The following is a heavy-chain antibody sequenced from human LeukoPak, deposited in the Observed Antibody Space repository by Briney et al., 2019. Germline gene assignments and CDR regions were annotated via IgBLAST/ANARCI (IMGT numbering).Heavy chain of an antibody. J-gene: IGHJ4*02. V-gene: IGHV1-69*13. CDR3: ASCSGGSCYFPFDY. CDR2: IIPIFGTA. Sequence: SVKVSCKASGGTFSSYAISRVRQAPGQGLEWMGGIIPIFGTANYAQKFQGRVTITADESTSTAYMELSSLRSEDTAVYYCASCSGGSCYFPFDYWGQGTLVTVSS. CDR1: GGTFSSYA. D-gene: IGHD2-15*01.